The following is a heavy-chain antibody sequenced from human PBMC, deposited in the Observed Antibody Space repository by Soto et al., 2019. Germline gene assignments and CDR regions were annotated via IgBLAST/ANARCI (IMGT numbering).Heavy chain of an antibody. Sequence: GGSLRLSCAASGFTFSSYAMSWVRQAPGKGLEWVSAISGSGGSTYYADSVKGRFTISRDNSKNTLYLQMTSLRVEDTAMYYCATPLPYDSSGYFYDYWGQGTLVTVSS. CDR2: ISGSGGST. V-gene: IGHV3-23*01. D-gene: IGHD3-22*01. J-gene: IGHJ4*02. CDR1: GFTFSSYA. CDR3: ATPLPYDSSGYFYDY.